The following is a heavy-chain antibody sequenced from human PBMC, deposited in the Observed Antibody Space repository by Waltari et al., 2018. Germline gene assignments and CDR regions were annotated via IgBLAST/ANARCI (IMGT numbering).Heavy chain of an antibody. Sequence: QVQLVQSGAAVKKPGASVTVSCKASGYTFTGYYMHWVRQAPGQGLEWMGWINPNSGGTNYAQKFQGRVTMTRDTSISTAYMELSRLRSDDTAVYYCARDSVAVPAARHLNYWGQGTLVTVSS. CDR2: INPNSGGT. J-gene: IGHJ4*02. CDR3: ARDSVAVPAARHLNY. CDR1: GYTFTGYY. D-gene: IGHD6-19*01. V-gene: IGHV1-2*02.